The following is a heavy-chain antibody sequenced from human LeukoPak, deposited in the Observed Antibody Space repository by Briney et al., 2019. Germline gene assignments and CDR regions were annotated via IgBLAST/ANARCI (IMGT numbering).Heavy chain of an antibody. D-gene: IGHD1-1*01. V-gene: IGHV3-33*01. CDR3: VRSRAHTYDPDY. CDR1: GFTFSSYG. J-gene: IGHJ4*02. Sequence: PGGSLRLSCAASGFTFSSYGMHWVRQAPGKGLEWVAVIWYDGSNKYYADSVKGRFTISRDNSKNTLYLQMNSLRAEDTAVYYCVRSRAHTYDPDYWGQGTLVTVSS. CDR2: IWYDGSNK.